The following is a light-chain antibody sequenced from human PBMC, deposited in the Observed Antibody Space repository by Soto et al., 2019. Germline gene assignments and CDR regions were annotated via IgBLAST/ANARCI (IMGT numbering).Light chain of an antibody. CDR3: HQPYRIPYT. V-gene: IGKV1-39*01. J-gene: IGKJ2*01. Sequence: DIQMTQSPSSLSASVGDRVTITCRASQSISSYLNWYQQKPGKAPKLLIYAASSLQSGVPSRFSGSGSGTDITLTISSLQAEDFATYYCHQPYRIPYTFGRGTKLEIK. CDR2: AAS. CDR1: QSISSY.